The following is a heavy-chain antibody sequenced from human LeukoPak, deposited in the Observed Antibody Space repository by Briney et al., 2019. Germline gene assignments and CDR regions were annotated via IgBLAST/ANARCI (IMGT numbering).Heavy chain of an antibody. CDR1: GGSISPYY. Sequence: PSETLSLTCTISGGSISPYYWTWIRQSPGNGLEWIGYIYYNGNTKYNPSLESRVTISLDTSKNHFSLKLSSLTAADTALYYCAREGAPYGSGSYFPPYYFDYWGQGTLVTVSS. D-gene: IGHD3-10*01. CDR3: AREGAPYGSGSYFPPYYFDY. J-gene: IGHJ4*02. V-gene: IGHV4-59*01. CDR2: IYYNGNT.